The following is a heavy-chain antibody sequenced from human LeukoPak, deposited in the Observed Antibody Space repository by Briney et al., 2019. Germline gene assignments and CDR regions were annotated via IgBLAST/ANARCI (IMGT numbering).Heavy chain of an antibody. Sequence: GGSLRLSCAASGFTFSSYGMHWVRQAPGKGLEWVAFIRYDGSNKYYADSVKGRFTISRDNSKNTLYLQMNSLRAEDTSVYYCAKGFIVVVPAAFDYWGQGTLVTVSS. CDR3: AKGFIVVVPAAFDY. V-gene: IGHV3-30*02. CDR1: GFTFSSYG. J-gene: IGHJ4*02. D-gene: IGHD2-2*01. CDR2: IRYDGSNK.